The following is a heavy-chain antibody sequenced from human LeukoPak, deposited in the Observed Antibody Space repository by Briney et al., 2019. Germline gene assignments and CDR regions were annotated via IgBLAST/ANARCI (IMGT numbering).Heavy chain of an antibody. CDR1: GGSISSYY. Sequence: SETLSPTCTVSGGSISSYYWSWIRQPPGKGLEWIGYIYYSGSTNYNPSLKSRVTISVDTSKNQFSLKLSSVTAADTAVYYCARVRLEDYYDSSGYYYFDYWGQGTLVTVSS. CDR3: ARVRLEDYYDSSGYYYFDY. J-gene: IGHJ4*02. D-gene: IGHD3-22*01. V-gene: IGHV4-59*01. CDR2: IYYSGST.